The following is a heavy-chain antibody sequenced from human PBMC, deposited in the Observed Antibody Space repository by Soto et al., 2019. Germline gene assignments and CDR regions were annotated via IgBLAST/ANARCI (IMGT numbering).Heavy chain of an antibody. Sequence: PSETLSLTCTVSGGSISSYYWSWIRQPPGKGLEWIGYIYYSGSTNYNPSLKGRVTISVDTSKNQFSLKLSSVTAADTAVYYCARGRIQLWPYYYYYGMDVWGQGTTVTVSS. V-gene: IGHV4-59*01. D-gene: IGHD5-18*01. CDR2: IYYSGST. J-gene: IGHJ6*02. CDR1: GGSISSYY. CDR3: ARGRIQLWPYYYYYGMDV.